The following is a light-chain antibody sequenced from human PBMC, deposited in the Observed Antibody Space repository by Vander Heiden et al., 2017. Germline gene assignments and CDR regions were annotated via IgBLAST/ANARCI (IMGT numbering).Light chain of an antibody. CDR3: CSYAGSLWV. Sequence: QSALTQPRSVSGSPGQSVTISCTGTSSDVGGYNYVSWYQQHPGKAPKLMSYDVTKRPSGVPDRFSGSKSGSMASLTVSGLQAEDEADYYCCSYAGSLWVFGGGTELTVL. J-gene: IGLJ3*02. V-gene: IGLV2-11*01. CDR2: DVT. CDR1: SSDVGGYNY.